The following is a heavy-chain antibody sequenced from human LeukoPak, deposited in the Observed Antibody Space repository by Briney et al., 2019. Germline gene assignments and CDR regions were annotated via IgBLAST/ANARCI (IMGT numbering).Heavy chain of an antibody. CDR3: ARLSLYYYDSSGYPDY. V-gene: IGHV1-69*05. Sequence: GASVKVSCKASGGTFSSYAISWVRQAPGQGLEWMGVIIPIFGTANYAQKFQGRVTITTDESTSTAYMELSSLRSEDTAVYYCARLSLYYYDSSGYPDYWGQGTLVTVSS. CDR1: GGTFSSYA. D-gene: IGHD3-22*01. J-gene: IGHJ4*02. CDR2: IIPIFGTA.